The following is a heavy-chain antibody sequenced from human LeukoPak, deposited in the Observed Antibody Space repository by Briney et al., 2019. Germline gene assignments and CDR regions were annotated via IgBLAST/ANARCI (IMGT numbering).Heavy chain of an antibody. J-gene: IGHJ5*02. CDR3: ARRVAAAGTDWFDP. Sequence: ASVKVSCKAPGYTFTSYDINWVRQATAQGLEWMGWMSPNSGNTGYAQKFQGRVTMTRNTSISTAYMELSSLRSEDTAVYYCARRVAAAGTDWFDPWGQGTLVTVSS. V-gene: IGHV1-8*01. CDR2: MSPNSGNT. CDR1: GYTFTSYD. D-gene: IGHD6-13*01.